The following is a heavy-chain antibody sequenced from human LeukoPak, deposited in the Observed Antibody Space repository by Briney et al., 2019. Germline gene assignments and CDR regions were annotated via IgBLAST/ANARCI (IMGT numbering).Heavy chain of an antibody. D-gene: IGHD1-26*01. J-gene: IGHJ3*02. CDR2: IIPILGIA. CDR3: ASGGSFDAFDI. V-gene: IGHV1-69*04. Sequence: ASVKVSCKGSGGTFSSYAISWVRQAPGQGLEWVGRIIPILGIANYAQKFQGRVTITADKSTSTAYMELSSLRSEDTAVYYCASGGSFDAFDIWGQGTMVTVSS. CDR1: GGTFSSYA.